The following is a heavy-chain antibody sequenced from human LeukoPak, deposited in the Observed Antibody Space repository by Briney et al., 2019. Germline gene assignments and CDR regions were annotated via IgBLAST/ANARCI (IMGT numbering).Heavy chain of an antibody. D-gene: IGHD2-21*02. J-gene: IGHJ4*02. CDR1: GLTFSNYG. CDR3: ARDPSRDSFQYFDF. V-gene: IGHV3-21*01. CDR2: MTTIDPRI. Sequence: GGSLRLSCTASGLTFSNYGFIWVRQAPGKGLEWVSSMTTIDPRIYYADSVRGRFTISRDPAENSLILQMNSLTAEDTAVYYCARDPSRDSFQYFDFWGQGALVTVSS.